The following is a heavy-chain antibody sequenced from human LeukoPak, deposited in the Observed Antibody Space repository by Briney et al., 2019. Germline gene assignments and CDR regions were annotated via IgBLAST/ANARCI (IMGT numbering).Heavy chain of an antibody. V-gene: IGHV3-21*01. CDR2: ISTSGNYI. CDR1: GFTFSSYS. J-gene: IGHJ4*02. D-gene: IGHD3-22*01. CDR3: ARGAYNSGGTLEI. Sequence: KPGGSLRLSCAASGFTFSSYSMNWVRQAPGRGLEWVSYISTSGNYIYYSDSVKGRFTISRDNAKNSLYLQMHSLRAGDTAVYYCARGAYNSGGTLEIWGQGTLVTVSS.